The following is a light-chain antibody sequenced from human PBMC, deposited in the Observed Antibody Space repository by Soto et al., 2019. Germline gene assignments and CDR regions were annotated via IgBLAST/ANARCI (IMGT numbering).Light chain of an antibody. CDR3: SSYTDMNTQV. Sequence: QSALTQPASVSGFPGQSITISCTGTSSDVGAYNYVSWYQQHPGKAPKLMIYDVNNRPSGISNRFSGSKSGNTASLTVSGLQAEDAADYYCSSYTDMNTQVFGGGTKVTVL. J-gene: IGLJ2*01. CDR1: SSDVGAYNY. V-gene: IGLV2-14*03. CDR2: DVN.